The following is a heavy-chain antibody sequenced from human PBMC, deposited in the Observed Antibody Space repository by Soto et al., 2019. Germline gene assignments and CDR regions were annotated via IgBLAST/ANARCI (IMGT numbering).Heavy chain of an antibody. Sequence: QVQLVQSGAEVKEPGSSVNVSCKTSGGTFGNTAVTWVRQVPGQGLEWIGGIVPLFGTAYYAQKFRGRVMIPADESQSTDYMDLSSLRSDDTAIYYCARDGAPGYSLWSGPWGGGRFDPWGQGTLVTVSS. CDR1: GGTFGNTA. CDR2: IVPLFGTA. CDR3: ARDGAPGYSLWSGPWGGGRFDP. V-gene: IGHV1-69*12. D-gene: IGHD3-3*01. J-gene: IGHJ5*02.